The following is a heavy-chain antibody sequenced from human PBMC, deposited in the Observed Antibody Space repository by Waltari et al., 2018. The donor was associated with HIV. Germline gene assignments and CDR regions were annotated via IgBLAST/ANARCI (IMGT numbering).Heavy chain of an antibody. CDR2: MNPNSGNT. V-gene: IGHV1-8*01. CDR1: GSTFTSYA. Sequence: QVQLVQSWAEVKKPGAAVKVSCKASGSTFTSYAINWVRQATGQGLEWMGWMNPNSGNTGYAQKFQGRVTMTRNTSISTAYMELSSLRSEDTAVYYCASKVLGYCSSTSCFFDYWGQGTLVTVSS. D-gene: IGHD2-2*01. J-gene: IGHJ4*02. CDR3: ASKVLGYCSSTSCFFDY.